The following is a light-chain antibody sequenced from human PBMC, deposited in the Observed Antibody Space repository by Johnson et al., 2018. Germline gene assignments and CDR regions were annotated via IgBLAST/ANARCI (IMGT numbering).Light chain of an antibody. Sequence: QSVLTQPPSVSAAPGQKVTISCSGSSSNIGNNYVSWYQQLPGTAHKLHIYENNKRPSGIPDRFSGSKSGTSATLGITGPQTGDEDDYYCGTWDRSLSAGNVFGTGTKVTVL. CDR3: GTWDRSLSAGNV. V-gene: IGLV1-51*02. CDR2: ENN. CDR1: SSNIGNNY. J-gene: IGLJ1*01.